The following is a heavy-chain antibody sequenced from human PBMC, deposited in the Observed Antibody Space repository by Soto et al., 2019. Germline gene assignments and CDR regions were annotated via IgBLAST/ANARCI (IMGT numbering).Heavy chain of an antibody. Sequence: GGSLRLSCAASGFTFSGYAMSWVRQAPGKGLEWVSAISGSGGSTYYADSVKGRFTISRDNSKNTLYLQMNSLRAEDTAVYYCAKEVGSYYDNNWFDPWGQGTLVTVSS. V-gene: IGHV3-23*01. D-gene: IGHD1-26*01. CDR1: GFTFSGYA. J-gene: IGHJ5*02. CDR2: ISGSGGST. CDR3: AKEVGSYYDNNWFDP.